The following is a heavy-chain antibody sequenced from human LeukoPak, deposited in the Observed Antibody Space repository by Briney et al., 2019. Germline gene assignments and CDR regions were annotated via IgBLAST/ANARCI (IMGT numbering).Heavy chain of an antibody. CDR3: ARGLRSPPRANMVRGVHYYYYGMDV. Sequence: PSETLSLTCAVYGGSFSGYYWSWIREPPGKGGEWIGEINHSGSTKYNPSLNSRVTISVYTSNNQFSLKLSSVTAPDTAVYYCARGLRSPPRANMVRGVHYYYYGMDVWGQGTAVTVSS. D-gene: IGHD3-10*01. CDR1: GGSFSGYY. V-gene: IGHV4-34*01. J-gene: IGHJ6*02. CDR2: INHSGST.